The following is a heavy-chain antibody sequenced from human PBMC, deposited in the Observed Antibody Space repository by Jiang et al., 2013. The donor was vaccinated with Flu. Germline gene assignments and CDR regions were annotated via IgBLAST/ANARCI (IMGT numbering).Heavy chain of an antibody. CDR1: GYTFTSYA. J-gene: IGHJ4*02. V-gene: IGHV1-3*01. D-gene: IGHD3-3*01. CDR2: INAGNGNT. Sequence: SGAEVKKPGAPVKVSCKASGYTFTSYAMHWVRQAPGQRLEWMGWINAGNGNTKYSQKFQGRVTITRDTSASTAYMELSSLRSEDTAVYYCARGWDYDFWRSLDYWGQGTLVTVSS. CDR3: ARGWDYDFWRSLDY.